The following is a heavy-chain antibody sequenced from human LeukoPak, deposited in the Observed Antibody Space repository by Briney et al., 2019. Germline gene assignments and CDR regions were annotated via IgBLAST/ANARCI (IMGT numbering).Heavy chain of an antibody. V-gene: IGHV1-8*01. J-gene: IGHJ6*02. Sequence: ASVKVSCKASGYTFTSYDINWVRQATGQGLEWMGWMNPNSGNTGYAQKFQGRVTMTRNTSISTAYMELSSLRSEDTAVYYCARGRLALEATTHPLYYYYGVDVWGQGTTVTVSS. D-gene: IGHD1-1*01. CDR1: GYTFTSYD. CDR2: MNPNSGNT. CDR3: ARGRLALEATTHPLYYYYGVDV.